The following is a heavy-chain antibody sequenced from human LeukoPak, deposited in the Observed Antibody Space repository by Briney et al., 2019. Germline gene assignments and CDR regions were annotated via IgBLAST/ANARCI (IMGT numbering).Heavy chain of an antibody. CDR2: INPNSGGT. CDR3: ARSGGSGSYYMDV. D-gene: IGHD3-10*01. J-gene: IGHJ6*03. Sequence: ASVKVSCKASGYTFTGNFMHWVRQAPGQGLEWMGWINPNSGGTNYAQKFQGRVTMTRDTSISTAYMELSRLRSDDTAVYYCARSGGSGSYYMDVWGKGTTVTISS. V-gene: IGHV1-2*02. CDR1: GYTFTGNF.